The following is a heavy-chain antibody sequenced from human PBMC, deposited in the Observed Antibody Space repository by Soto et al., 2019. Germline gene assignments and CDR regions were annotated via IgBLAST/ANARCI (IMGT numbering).Heavy chain of an antibody. J-gene: IGHJ4*02. CDR1: GYTFTSYD. CDR2: MNHNTGNS. D-gene: IGHD1-1*01. V-gene: IGHV1-8*01. CDR3: SRRAETNGWNGFGADKYYFDF. Sequence: QVQLVQSGAEVRKPGASVKVSCEASGYTFTSYDIYWVRQATGQGLEWMGWMNHNTGNSGYAQKFQGRVTMTSDTSISPAHMELSSLRSEDTAVYYCSRRAETNGWNGFGADKYYFDFWGQGTLVTVSS.